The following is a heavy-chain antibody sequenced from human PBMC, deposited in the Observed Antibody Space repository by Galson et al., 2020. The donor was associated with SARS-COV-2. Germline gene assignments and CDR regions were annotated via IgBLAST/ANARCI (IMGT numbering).Heavy chain of an antibody. CDR3: AKDLRNSGRYTTFDY. CDR2: ITASGVST. V-gene: IGHV3-23*01. J-gene: IGHJ4*02. Sequence: GGSLRLSCAASGFMFSSHGMNWVRQPPGKGLEWVSSITASGVSTYYADSVKGRFTVSRDNSKNTGYLQMNSLRAEDTAVYYCAKDLRNSGRYTTFDYGGQGTLVTVSS. CDR1: GFMFSSHG. D-gene: IGHD6-19*01.